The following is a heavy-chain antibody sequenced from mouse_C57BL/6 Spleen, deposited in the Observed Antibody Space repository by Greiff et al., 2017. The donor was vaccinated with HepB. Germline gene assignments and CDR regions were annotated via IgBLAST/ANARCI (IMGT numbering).Heavy chain of an antibody. D-gene: IGHD2-4*01. CDR3: ARSYDYDEDFDY. V-gene: IGHV1-82*01. J-gene: IGHJ2*01. Sequence: QVQLQQSGPELVKPGASVKISCKASGYAFSSSWMNWVKQRPGKGLEWIGRIYPGDGDTNYNGKFKGKATLTADKSSSTAYMQLSSLTSEDSAVYFCARSYDYDEDFDYWGQGTTLTVSS. CDR1: GYAFSSSW. CDR2: IYPGDGDT.